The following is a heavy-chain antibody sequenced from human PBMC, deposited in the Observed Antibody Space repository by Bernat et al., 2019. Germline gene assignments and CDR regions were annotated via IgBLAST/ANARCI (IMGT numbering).Heavy chain of an antibody. J-gene: IGHJ3*02. CDR1: GFTFDDYA. D-gene: IGHD4-17*01. V-gene: IGHV3-9*01. CDR3: AKLHDYGDYVGAFDI. CDR2: ISCNSGSI. Sequence: EVQLVESGGGLVQPGRSLRLSCAASGFTFDDYAMHWVRQAPGKGLEWVSGISCNSGSICYADSVKGRFTISRDNAKNSLYLQMNSLRAEDTALYYCAKLHDYGDYVGAFDIWGQGTMVTVSS.